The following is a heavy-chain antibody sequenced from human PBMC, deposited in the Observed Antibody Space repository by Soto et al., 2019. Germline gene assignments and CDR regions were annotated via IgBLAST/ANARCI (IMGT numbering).Heavy chain of an antibody. CDR2: IIPILGIA. CDR1: GGTFSSYT. V-gene: IGHV1-69*08. J-gene: IGHJ4*02. Sequence: QVQLGQSGAEVKKPGSSVKVSCKASGGTFSSYTISWVRQAPGQGLEWMGRIIPILGIANYAQKFQGRVTITADKSTRTAYMALSSLRSEDTAVYYCAREEYYYGSGAFFDYWGQRTLVTVSS. D-gene: IGHD3-10*01. CDR3: AREEYYYGSGAFFDY.